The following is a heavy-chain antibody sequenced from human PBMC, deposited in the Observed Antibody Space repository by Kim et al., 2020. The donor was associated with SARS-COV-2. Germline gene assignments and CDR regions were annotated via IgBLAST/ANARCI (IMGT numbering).Heavy chain of an antibody. CDR1: GGSFSGYY. CDR2: VNHSGST. V-gene: IGHV4-34*01. CDR3: ARRIWFGGQTNWYFDL. D-gene: IGHD3-10*01. Sequence: SETLSLTCAVYGGSFSGYYWSWIRQPPGKGLEWIGDVNHSGSTNSNPTLKSRVNISLDTSKNQFSLKLTPVTAADTAVYYCARRIWFGGQTNWYFDLWGRGTLVTVSS. J-gene: IGHJ2*01.